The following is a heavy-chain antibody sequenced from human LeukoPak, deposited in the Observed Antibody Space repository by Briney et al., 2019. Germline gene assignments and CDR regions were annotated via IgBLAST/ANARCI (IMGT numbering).Heavy chain of an antibody. Sequence: ASVKVSCKASGYTFTGYYMHWVRPAPGQGLEWMGWINPNRGGTNSAQKFRGRVTMTRDTSISTAYMELSRLRSDDTPVYYFARGSSTVVPGVYGMDIWGQGNTVTVSS. V-gene: IGHV1-2*02. CDR2: INPNRGGT. J-gene: IGHJ6*02. D-gene: IGHD3-10*01. CDR1: GYTFTGYY. CDR3: ARGSSTVVPGVYGMDI.